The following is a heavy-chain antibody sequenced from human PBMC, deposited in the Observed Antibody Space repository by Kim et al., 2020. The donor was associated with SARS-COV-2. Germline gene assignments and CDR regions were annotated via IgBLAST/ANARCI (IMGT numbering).Heavy chain of an antibody. Sequence: ASVKVSCKASGYTFTSYDINWVRQATGQGLEWMGWMNPNSGNTGYAQKFQGRVTMTRNTSISTAYMELSSLRSEDTAVYYCARGLKDIVVVPAAISYYYGMDVWGQGTTVTVSS. J-gene: IGHJ6*02. V-gene: IGHV1-8*01. D-gene: IGHD2-2*01. CDR2: MNPNSGNT. CDR3: ARGLKDIVVVPAAISYYYGMDV. CDR1: GYTFTSYD.